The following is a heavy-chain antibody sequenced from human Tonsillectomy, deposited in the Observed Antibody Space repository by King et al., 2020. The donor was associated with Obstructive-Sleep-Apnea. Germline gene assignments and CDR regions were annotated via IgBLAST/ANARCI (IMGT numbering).Heavy chain of an antibody. V-gene: IGHV3-30*04. J-gene: IGHJ6*02. CDR3: ARGFGSSSWYGRVFEGTTIYYYYGMDV. CDR2: ISYDGSNK. D-gene: IGHD6-13*01. Sequence: VQLVESGGGVVQPGRSLRLSCAASGFTFSSYAMHWVRQAPGKGLEWVAVISYDGSNKYYADSVKGRFTISRDNSKNTLYLQMNSLRAEDTAVYYCARGFGSSSWYGRVFEGTTIYYYYGMDVWGQGTTVTVSS. CDR1: GFTFSSYA.